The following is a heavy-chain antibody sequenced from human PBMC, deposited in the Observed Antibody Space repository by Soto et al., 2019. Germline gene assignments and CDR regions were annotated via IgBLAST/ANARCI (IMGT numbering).Heavy chain of an antibody. Sequence: QVQLVESGGGVVQPGRSLRLSCAASGFTFSSYAMHWVRQAPGTGLEWVAVISYDGSNKYYADSVKGRFTISRDNSKNTLYLQTNSLRAEDTAVYYCARDPMGRYYGSGSYYFDYWGQGTLVTVSS. V-gene: IGHV3-30-3*01. CDR1: GFTFSSYA. D-gene: IGHD3-10*01. CDR2: ISYDGSNK. CDR3: ARDPMGRYYGSGSYYFDY. J-gene: IGHJ4*02.